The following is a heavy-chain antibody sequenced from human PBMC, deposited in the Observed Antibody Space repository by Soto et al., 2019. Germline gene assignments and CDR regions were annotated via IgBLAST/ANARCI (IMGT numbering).Heavy chain of an antibody. Sequence: GASVKVSCKAPGGTFSSYTISWVRQATGQGLEWMGRIIPILGIANYAQKFQGRVTITADKSTSTAYMELSSLRSEDTAVYYCARDLRDGYYYYYGMDVWGQGTTVTVSS. CDR2: IIPILGIA. CDR1: GGTFSSYT. J-gene: IGHJ6*02. CDR3: ARDLRDGYYYYYGMDV. D-gene: IGHD3-10*01. V-gene: IGHV1-69*04.